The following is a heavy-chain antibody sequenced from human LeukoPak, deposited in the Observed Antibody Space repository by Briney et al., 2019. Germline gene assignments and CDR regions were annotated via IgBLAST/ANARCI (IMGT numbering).Heavy chain of an antibody. CDR2: ISYDGSNK. Sequence: QPGRSLRLSCAASGFTFSSYGMHWVRQAPGKGLEWVALISYDGSNKYYADSVKGRFTISRDNSKNTLYLQMNSLRAEDTAVYYCARGVVTAYAAFDSWGQGTLVTVSS. CDR3: ARGVVTAYAAFDS. D-gene: IGHD2-21*02. V-gene: IGHV3-30*03. CDR1: GFTFSSYG. J-gene: IGHJ4*02.